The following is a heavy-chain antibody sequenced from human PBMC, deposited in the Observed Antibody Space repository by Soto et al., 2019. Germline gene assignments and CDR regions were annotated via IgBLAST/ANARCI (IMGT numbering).Heavy chain of an antibody. CDR2: ITSSGGTT. V-gene: IGHV3-23*01. J-gene: IGHJ4*02. D-gene: IGHD6-19*01. Sequence: PGGSLRLSCAASGFTFSNYAMRWVRQAPGKGLEWVSTITSSGGTTYYADSVKGRFTISRDNSKNTLYVQMNSLRAEDTAVYYCATSPGTVAGTSGYFDYWGLGTLVTVYS. CDR3: ATSPGTVAGTSGYFDY. CDR1: GFTFSNYA.